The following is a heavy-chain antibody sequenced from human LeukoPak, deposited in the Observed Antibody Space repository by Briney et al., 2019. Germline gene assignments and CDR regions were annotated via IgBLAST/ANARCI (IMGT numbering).Heavy chain of an antibody. CDR1: GFTFSSYE. D-gene: IGHD3-10*01. CDR3: ARSSSPYGSGSYPQGY. J-gene: IGHJ4*02. CDR2: ISSSGSTI. V-gene: IGHV3-48*03. Sequence: GGSLRLSCAASGFTFSSYEINWVRQAPGKGLEWGSYISSSGSTIYYADSVKGRFTISRDNAKNSLYLQMNSLRAEDTAVYYCARSSSPYGSGSYPQGYWGQGTLVTVSS.